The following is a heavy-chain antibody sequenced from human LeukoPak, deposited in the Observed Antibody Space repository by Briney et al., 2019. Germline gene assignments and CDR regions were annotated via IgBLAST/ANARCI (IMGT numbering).Heavy chain of an antibody. CDR1: GFTFSSYG. Sequence: PGGSLRLSCAASGFTFSSYGMHWVRQAPGKGLEWVSSISSSSSFIYYADSVRGRFSVSRDNAKNSLYLQVTSLRAEDTAVYYCAREANDYGDHFDHWGQGTLVTVSS. D-gene: IGHD4-17*01. CDR2: ISSSSSFI. J-gene: IGHJ4*02. V-gene: IGHV3-21*01. CDR3: AREANDYGDHFDH.